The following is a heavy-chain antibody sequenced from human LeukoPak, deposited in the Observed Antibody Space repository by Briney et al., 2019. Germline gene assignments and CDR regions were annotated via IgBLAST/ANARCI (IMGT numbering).Heavy chain of an antibody. CDR1: GFTFSSYE. Sequence: GGSLRLSCAASGFTFSSYEMNWVRQAPGKGLEWVSYISSSGSTIYYADSVNGRFTISRDNAKNSLYLQMKSLRAEDTAVYYCARDQEGRTNYYYYYRMDVWGQGTTVTV. J-gene: IGHJ6*02. CDR2: ISSSGSTI. V-gene: IGHV3-48*03. CDR3: ARDQEGRTNYYYYYRMDV.